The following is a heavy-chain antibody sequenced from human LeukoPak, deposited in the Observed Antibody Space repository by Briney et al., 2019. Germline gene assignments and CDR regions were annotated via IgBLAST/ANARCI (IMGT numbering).Heavy chain of an antibody. CDR2: IIPILGIA. V-gene: IGHV1-69*04. CDR3: ARCSTTLNDFGY. Sequence: SVKVSCKASGGTFSSYAISWVRQAPGQGLEWMGRIIPILGIANYAQKFQGRVTITADKSTSTAYMELSSLRSEDTAVYYCARCSTTLNDFGYWGQGTLVTVSS. J-gene: IGHJ4*02. CDR1: GGTFSSYA. D-gene: IGHD4-17*01.